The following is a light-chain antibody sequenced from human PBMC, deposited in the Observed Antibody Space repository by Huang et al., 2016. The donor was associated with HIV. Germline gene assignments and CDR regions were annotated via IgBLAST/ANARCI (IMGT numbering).Light chain of an antibody. V-gene: IGKV3-15*01. J-gene: IGKJ4*01. CDR1: QKVRTN. CDR2: DAS. Sequence: ETLMTQFPATRSVSPGEIATLSCRARQKVRTNLAWYQQKPGQAPRLLFYDASSRATGVPGRFRGSGSGIDFTLTISSLQSEDFAVYYCQQFNNWPPAFGGGTTVEIK. CDR3: QQFNNWPPA.